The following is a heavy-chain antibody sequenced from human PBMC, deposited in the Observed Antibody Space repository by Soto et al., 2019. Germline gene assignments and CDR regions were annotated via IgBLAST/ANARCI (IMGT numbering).Heavy chain of an antibody. V-gene: IGHV4-34*01. J-gene: IGHJ3*02. CDR1: GGSFSGYY. D-gene: IGHD2-15*01. Sequence: SETLSLTCAVYGGSFSGYYWSWIRQPPGKGLEWIGEINHSGSTNYNPSLKSRVTISVDTSKNQFSLKLSSVTAADTAVYYCARGGGPAATFNKAFDIWGQGTMVTVSS. CDR2: INHSGST. CDR3: ARGGGPAATFNKAFDI.